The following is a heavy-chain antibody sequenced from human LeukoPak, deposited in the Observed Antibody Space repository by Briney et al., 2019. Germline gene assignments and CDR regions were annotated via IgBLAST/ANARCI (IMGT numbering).Heavy chain of an antibody. V-gene: IGHV4-59*12. Sequence: SETLSLTCTVSGSISSYYWSWIRQAPGKGLEWIGHSYYTGSPNYNPSLKSRVTISVDTPKNQFSLKLSSVTAADTAVYYCARYSSSSGDYWGQGTLVTVSS. J-gene: IGHJ4*02. CDR1: GSISSYY. D-gene: IGHD6-6*01. CDR2: SYYTGSP. CDR3: ARYSSSSGDY.